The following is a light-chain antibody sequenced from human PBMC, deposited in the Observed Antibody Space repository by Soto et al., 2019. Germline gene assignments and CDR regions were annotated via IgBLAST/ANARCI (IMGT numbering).Light chain of an antibody. CDR3: QQYNNWPPT. V-gene: IGKV3-15*01. J-gene: IGKJ5*01. Sequence: EIVMTQSPATLSVSPGERATLSCRASQSIRSTLAWYQQKPGQAPRLLIYNVSTTATGSPARFSGSGSGTEFTLTISSLQSEDFAVYYCQQYNNWPPTFGRGTRLEIK. CDR1: QSIRST. CDR2: NVS.